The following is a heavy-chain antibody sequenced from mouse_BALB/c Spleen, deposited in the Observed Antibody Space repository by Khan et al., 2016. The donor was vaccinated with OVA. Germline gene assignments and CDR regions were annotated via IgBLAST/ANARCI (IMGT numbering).Heavy chain of an antibody. CDR3: ARGNWQSYYFDY. CDR2: INPSNALT. D-gene: IGHD4-1*01. V-gene: IGHV1S136*01. CDR1: GYIFTNYV. Sequence: EVQLQQSGPELVKPGASVKMSCKASGYIFTNYVLHWVKQKPGQGLEWIGYINPSNALTNYNEKFKGKATLASDTSSITAYMELSSLTSEDSAVYDWARGNWQSYYFDYWGQGTTLTLSS. J-gene: IGHJ2*01.